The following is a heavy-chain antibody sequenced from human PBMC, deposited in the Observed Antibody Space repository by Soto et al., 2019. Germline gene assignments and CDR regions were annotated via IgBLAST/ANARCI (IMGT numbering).Heavy chain of an antibody. CDR3: ARGREGGYYYYYYMDV. J-gene: IGHJ6*03. Sequence: GGSLRLSCAASGFTFSDYYMSWIRQAPGKGLEWVSYISSSGSTIYYADSVKGRFTISRDNAKNSLYLQMNSLRAEDTAVYYCARGREGGYYYYYYMDVWGKGPTVTVSS. CDR2: ISSSGSTI. V-gene: IGHV3-11*01. CDR1: GFTFSDYY. D-gene: IGHD3-10*01.